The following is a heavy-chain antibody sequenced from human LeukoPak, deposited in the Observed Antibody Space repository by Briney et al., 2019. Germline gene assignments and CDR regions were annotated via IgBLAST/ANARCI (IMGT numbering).Heavy chain of an antibody. Sequence: GGSLRLSCAASGFTFSSYGMHWVRQAPGKGLEWVAVISYDGSNKYYADSVKGRFTISRDNSKNTLYLQMNSLRAEDTAVYYCACRSSDAFDIWGQGTMVTVSS. CDR3: ACRSSDAFDI. J-gene: IGHJ3*02. V-gene: IGHV3-30*19. CDR1: GFTFSSYG. CDR2: ISYDGSNK. D-gene: IGHD6-6*01.